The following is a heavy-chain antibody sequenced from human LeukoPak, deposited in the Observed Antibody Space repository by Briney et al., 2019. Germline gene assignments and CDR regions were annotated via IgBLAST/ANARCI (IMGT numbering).Heavy chain of an antibody. D-gene: IGHD3-10*01. CDR2: IYSGGST. V-gene: IGHV3-53*01. Sequence: GGSLRLSCAASGFTVSSKYMSWVRQAPGKGLEWVSVIYSGGSTYYADSVKGRFTISRDNSKNTLYLQMNSLRAEDTAVYYCARDPDPMFRGVMDVIWGQGTLVTVSS. J-gene: IGHJ4*02. CDR1: GFTVSSKY. CDR3: ARDPDPMFRGVMDVI.